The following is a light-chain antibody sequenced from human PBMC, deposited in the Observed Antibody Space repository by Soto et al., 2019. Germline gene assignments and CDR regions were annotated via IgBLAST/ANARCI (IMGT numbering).Light chain of an antibody. CDR1: QSVRNN. CDR2: GAS. Sequence: EIVLTQSPATLSLSPGERATLSCRASQSVRNNLAWYQQKPGLAPRLLIYGASTRATGIPARFSGSGSETEFTLTISSLQSEDFAVYYCQHYNNWPPEGTFGQGTKVDI. CDR3: QHYNNWPPEGT. V-gene: IGKV3-15*01. J-gene: IGKJ1*01.